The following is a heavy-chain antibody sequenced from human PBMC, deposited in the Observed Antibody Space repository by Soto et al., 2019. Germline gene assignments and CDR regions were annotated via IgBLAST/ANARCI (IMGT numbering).Heavy chain of an antibody. CDR1: GVTLSSYA. J-gene: IGHJ6*02. Sequence: XGSLRLSCAASGVTLSSYAMSWVRQAPGKGLEWVSAISGSGGSAYYADSVKGRFTISRDNSKNTLYLQMNSLRAEDTAVYYCAKGEVATIFYYYYGMDVWGQGTTVTVSS. CDR2: ISGSGGSA. V-gene: IGHV3-23*01. CDR3: AKGEVATIFYYYYGMDV. D-gene: IGHD5-12*01.